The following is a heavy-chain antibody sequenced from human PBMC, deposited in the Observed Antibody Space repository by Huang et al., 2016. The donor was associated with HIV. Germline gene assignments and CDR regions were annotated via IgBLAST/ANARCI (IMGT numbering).Heavy chain of an antibody. J-gene: IGHJ6*03. Sequence: EVHLVQSGGGLVQRGGSLKLSCAASGFTFSSYNMNWVRQAPGKGLELVSSISMGGDSSKYADSVEGRCTISRDNAKSSLYLQLNSLRVEDTAVYFCARDASPIVPHLYYMDVWGKGTTVTVSS. CDR3: ARDASPIVPHLYYMDV. CDR1: GFTFSSYN. CDR2: ISMGGDSS. D-gene: IGHD1-26*01. V-gene: IGHV3-48*01.